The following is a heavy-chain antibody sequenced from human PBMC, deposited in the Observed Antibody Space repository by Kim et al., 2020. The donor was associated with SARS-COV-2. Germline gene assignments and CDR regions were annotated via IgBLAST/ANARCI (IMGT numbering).Heavy chain of an antibody. Sequence: SPSVTGQVTISADKSIRTAYLQWSSLKASDTAMYYCARGSSTRLNWFDPWGQGTLVTVSS. CDR3: ARGSSTRLNWFDP. V-gene: IGHV5-51*01. J-gene: IGHJ5*02. D-gene: IGHD2-2*01.